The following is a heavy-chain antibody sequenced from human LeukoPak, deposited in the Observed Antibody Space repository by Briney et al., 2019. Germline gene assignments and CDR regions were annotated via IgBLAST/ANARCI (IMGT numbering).Heavy chain of an antibody. D-gene: IGHD3-10*01. V-gene: IGHV3-74*01. CDR1: GFNFGDFA. CDR3: AREFGEHVY. J-gene: IGHJ4*02. CDR2: INTDGSTA. Sequence: GGSLRLSCAASGFNFGDFAMNWVRQAPGKGLVWVSRINTDGSTASYADSVKGRFTISRDNAKNTLYLQMNSLRAEDTAVFYCAREFGEHVYWGQGTLVTVSS.